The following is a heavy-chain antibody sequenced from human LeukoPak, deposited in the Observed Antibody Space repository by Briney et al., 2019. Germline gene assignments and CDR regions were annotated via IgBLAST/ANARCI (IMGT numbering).Heavy chain of an antibody. Sequence: GGSLRLSCAASGFTFSSFWMSWVRQAPGKGLEWVSYINSASSTKYYADSVKGRFTISRDNAKNSLYLQMNSLRDEDTAVYYCARGGYTSGSYYNVGNYWGQGTLVTVSS. CDR2: INSASSTK. J-gene: IGHJ4*02. CDR1: GFTFSSFW. D-gene: IGHD3-10*01. CDR3: ARGGYTSGSYYNVGNY. V-gene: IGHV3-48*02.